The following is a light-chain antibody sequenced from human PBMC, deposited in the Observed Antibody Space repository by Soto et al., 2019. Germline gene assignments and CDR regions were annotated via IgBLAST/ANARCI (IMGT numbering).Light chain of an antibody. V-gene: IGKV1-5*01. J-gene: IGKJ4*01. CDR2: DAS. CDR3: QQYDDYPLT. Sequence: DIQMTQSPSTLSAYVVSGVTITCRASQSIGSWLAWYQQKPGTAPKFLIFDASTLESGVPSRFSGSGSGTEFTLTISSLQPDDFATYHCQQYDDYPLTFGGGTKVDIK. CDR1: QSIGSW.